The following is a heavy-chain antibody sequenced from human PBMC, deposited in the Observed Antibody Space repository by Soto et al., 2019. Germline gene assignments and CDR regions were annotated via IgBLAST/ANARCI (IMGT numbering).Heavy chain of an antibody. J-gene: IGHJ6*02. Sequence: SETLSLTCTVSGGSISSGGYYWSWIRQHPGKGLEWIGYIYYSGSTYYNPSLKSRVTISVDTSKNQFSLKLSSVTAADTAVYYCARGSPLLRISTPYYYGMDVWGQGTTVTVSS. CDR1: GGSISSGGYY. D-gene: IGHD3-3*01. V-gene: IGHV4-30-4*08. CDR2: IYYSGST. CDR3: ARGSPLLRISTPYYYGMDV.